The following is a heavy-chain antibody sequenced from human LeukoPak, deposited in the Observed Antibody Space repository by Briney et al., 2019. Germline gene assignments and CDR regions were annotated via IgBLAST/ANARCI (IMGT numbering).Heavy chain of an antibody. CDR2: IYYSGST. V-gene: IGHV4-59*12. D-gene: IGHD3-3*01. Sequence: SETLSLTCTVSGGSISSYYWSWIRQPPGKGLEWIGYIYYSGSTNYNPSLKSRVTMSVDTSKNQFSLKLSSVTAADTAVYYCARDGFWSGLDAFDIWGQGTMVTVSS. CDR3: ARDGFWSGLDAFDI. J-gene: IGHJ3*02. CDR1: GGSISSYY.